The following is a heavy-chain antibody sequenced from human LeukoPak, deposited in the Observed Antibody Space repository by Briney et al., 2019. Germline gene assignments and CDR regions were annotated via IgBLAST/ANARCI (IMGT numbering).Heavy chain of an antibody. CDR3: ARLPNYYDRSGNDY. CDR1: GGSISSYY. Sequence: PSETLSLTCTVSGGSISSYYWSWIRQPPGKGLEWIGYIYYSGSTNYNPSLKSRVTISVDTSKNQFSLKLSSVTAADTAVYYCARLPNYYDRSGNDYWGQGTLVTVSS. CDR2: IYYSGST. D-gene: IGHD3-22*01. J-gene: IGHJ4*02. V-gene: IGHV4-59*08.